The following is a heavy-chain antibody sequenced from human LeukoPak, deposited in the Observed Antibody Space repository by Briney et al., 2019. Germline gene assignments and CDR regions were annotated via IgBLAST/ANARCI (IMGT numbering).Heavy chain of an antibody. CDR3: ARTPQQLDLYYYYGMDV. CDR2: IDWDDDK. CDR1: GFSLSTSGMC. J-gene: IGHJ6*02. V-gene: IGHV2-70*01. Sequence: SGPTLLNPTQTLTLTCTFSGFSLSTSGMCVSWIRQPPGKALEWLALIDWDDDKYYSTSLKTRLTISKDTSKNQVVLTMTNMDPVDTATYYCARTPQQLDLYYYYGMDVWGQGTTVTVSS. D-gene: IGHD6-13*01.